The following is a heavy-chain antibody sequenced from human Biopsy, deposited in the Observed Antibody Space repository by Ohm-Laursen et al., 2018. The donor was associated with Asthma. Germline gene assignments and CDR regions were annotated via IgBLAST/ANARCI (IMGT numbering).Heavy chain of an antibody. D-gene: IGHD3-22*01. J-gene: IGHJ4*02. CDR1: GASITSSAYY. V-gene: IGHV4-39*01. CDR3: VRHQYSSSWSTFDY. Sequence: SDTLSLTCTVSGASITSSAYYWGWIRQPPGKGLEWIGSMYYGETTYYSPSLKSRATISVETSKNQLSLKMSSVTAADTAVYFCVRHQYSSSWSTFDYWGQGALVTVSS. CDR2: MYYGETT.